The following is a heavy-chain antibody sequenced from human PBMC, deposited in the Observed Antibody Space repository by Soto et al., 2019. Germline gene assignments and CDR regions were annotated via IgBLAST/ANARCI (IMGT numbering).Heavy chain of an antibody. V-gene: IGHV3-23*01. Sequence: VQLLESGGGLVQPGGSLRLSCAASGFTFSSYAMSWVRQAPGKGLEWVSAISGSGGSTYYADSVKGRFTISRDNSKNTLYLQMNSLRAEDTAVYYCAKGPLTTVTEAYYYMDVWGKGTTVTVSS. CDR3: AKGPLTTVTEAYYYMDV. CDR2: ISGSGGST. J-gene: IGHJ6*03. CDR1: GFTFSSYA. D-gene: IGHD4-17*01.